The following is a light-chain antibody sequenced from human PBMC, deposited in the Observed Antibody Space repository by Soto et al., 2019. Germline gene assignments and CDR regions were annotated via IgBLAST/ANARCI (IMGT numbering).Light chain of an antibody. CDR1: QSLSISY. CDR2: GAS. CDR3: LQALTTPLT. V-gene: IGKV3-20*01. J-gene: IGKJ4*01. Sequence: SPAPLSLSPGERATLSCRASQSLSISYLAWYQQKPGQSPRLLIYGASSRATGIPDRFSGSGSGTDFTLTISRLEAEDVGVYYCLQALTTPLTFGEGTKVDIK.